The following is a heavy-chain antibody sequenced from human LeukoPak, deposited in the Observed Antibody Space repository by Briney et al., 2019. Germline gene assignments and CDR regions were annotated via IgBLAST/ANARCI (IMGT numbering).Heavy chain of an antibody. CDR2: IYYSGST. V-gene: IGHV4-39*07. CDR1: GVSISTSRYY. J-gene: IGHJ3*02. D-gene: IGHD3-9*01. Sequence: SETLSLTCTVSGVSISTSRYYWGWIRQPPGKGLEWIGNIYYSGSTYYNPSLKSRVTISVDTSKNQFSLKLSSVTAADTAVYYCARDAYYDILTGYRTDAFDIWGQGTMVTVSS. CDR3: ARDAYYDILTGYRTDAFDI.